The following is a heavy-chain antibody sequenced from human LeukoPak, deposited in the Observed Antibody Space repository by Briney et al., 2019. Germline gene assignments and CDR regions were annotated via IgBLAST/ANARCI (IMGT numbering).Heavy chain of an antibody. V-gene: IGHV3-23*01. J-gene: IGHJ4*02. D-gene: IGHD3-22*01. CDR2: ISGSGGST. CDR3: AKTQLYYYDSSGYSD. Sequence: GGSLRLSCAASGFTFSSYAMSWVRQAPGKGLEWVSAISGSGGSTYYADSVKGRFTISRDNSKNTLYLQMNSLRAEDTAVYYCAKTQLYYYDSSGYSDWGQGTLVIVSS. CDR1: GFTFSSYA.